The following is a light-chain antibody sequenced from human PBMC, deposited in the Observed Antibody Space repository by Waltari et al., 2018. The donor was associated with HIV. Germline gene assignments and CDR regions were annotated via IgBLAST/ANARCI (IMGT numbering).Light chain of an antibody. J-gene: IGLJ2*01. CDR3: QAWTSPGSI. CDR2: QNN. CDR1: DLGHKH. Sequence: SYEWSQPPSVSVSAGQTVTITCPGDDLGHKHVYWYQQRPGQSPVLVMSQNNKRPSAIPERFSGSKSGNTATLTISGAQTLDEATYYCQAWTSPGSIFGGGTTLTVL. V-gene: IGLV3-1*01.